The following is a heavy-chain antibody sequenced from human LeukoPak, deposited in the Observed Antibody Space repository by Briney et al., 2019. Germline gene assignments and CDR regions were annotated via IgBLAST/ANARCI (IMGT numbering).Heavy chain of an antibody. V-gene: IGHV3-21*01. CDR2: ISSSSSYI. D-gene: IGHD6-19*01. CDR3: ARAESGYSSGWRLYYFDY. Sequence: PGGSLRLSCTASGFTFKNYGMNWVRQAPGKGLEWVSCISSSSSYIYYAGSVKGRFTVSIDNAKNSLYLEMNSLRGEDTAVYYCARAESGYSSGWRLYYFDYWGQGTLVTVSS. CDR1: GFTFKNYG. J-gene: IGHJ4*02.